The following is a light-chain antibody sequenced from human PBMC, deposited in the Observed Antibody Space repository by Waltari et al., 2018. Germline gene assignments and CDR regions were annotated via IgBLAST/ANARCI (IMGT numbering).Light chain of an antibody. J-gene: IGLJ2*01. CDR2: EDY. Sequence: LMLTQHHSGSESTGKAVTVSCTRSSGPMDTNHVPRYHQRPGRAPTTLIYEDYQRPSGVPDRFSGSIDSTSNSASLTISGLKPEDEAYYYCHSYDTNQLGVFGGGTKLTVL. V-gene: IGLV6-57*03. CDR1: SGPMDTNH. CDR3: HSYDTNQLGV.